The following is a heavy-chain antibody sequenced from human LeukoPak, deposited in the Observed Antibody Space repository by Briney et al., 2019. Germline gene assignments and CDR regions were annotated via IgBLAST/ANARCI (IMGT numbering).Heavy chain of an antibody. CDR3: ARRLRQNLFDP. Sequence: SETLSLTCTVSGVSISSDYWSWIRLPPGKGLEWIGYIYYSGSSNYNPSLKSRVTMSVDMSKNQFSLKLTSVTPADTAVYYCARRLRQNLFDPWGQGTLVTVSS. CDR2: IYYSGSS. CDR1: GVSISSDY. V-gene: IGHV4-59*08. D-gene: IGHD5/OR15-5a*01. J-gene: IGHJ5*02.